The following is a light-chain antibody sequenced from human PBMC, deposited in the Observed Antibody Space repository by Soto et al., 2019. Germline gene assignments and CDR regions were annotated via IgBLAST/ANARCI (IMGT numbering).Light chain of an antibody. CDR3: QQYDAWPPH. V-gene: IGKV3-15*01. J-gene: IGKJ3*01. CDR1: QRVSSN. CDR2: DAS. Sequence: EIVLTQSPASLSVSPGERATLFCRASQRVSSNLAWYQQKPGQAPRVLIYDASTRATGCPARFSGSGSGTELTLTISSLQSEDFAVYYCQQYDAWPPHFGPGTKVDIK.